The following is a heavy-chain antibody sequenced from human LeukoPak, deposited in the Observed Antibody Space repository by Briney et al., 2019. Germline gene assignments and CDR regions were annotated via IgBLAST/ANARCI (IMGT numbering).Heavy chain of an antibody. CDR1: GFTFSSYW. Sequence: PGGSLRLSCAASGFTFSSYWMSWVRQAPGKGLEWVANIKQDGSEKYYVDSVKGRFTISRDNAKNSLYLQMNSLRAEDTAVYYCARGVFYGSTQFDYWGQGTLVTVSS. V-gene: IGHV3-7*04. J-gene: IGHJ4*02. CDR2: IKQDGSEK. D-gene: IGHD3-10*01. CDR3: ARGVFYGSTQFDY.